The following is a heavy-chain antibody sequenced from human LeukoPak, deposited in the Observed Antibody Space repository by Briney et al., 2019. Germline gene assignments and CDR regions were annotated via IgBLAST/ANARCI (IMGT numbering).Heavy chain of an antibody. J-gene: IGHJ4*02. Sequence: SETLSLTCAVYGGSFSGYYWSWIRQPPGKGLEWIGEINHSGSTNYNPSLKSRVTISVDTSKNQFSLKLSSVTAADTAVYYCLGGNSDMFDYWGQGTLVTVSS. V-gene: IGHV4-34*03. CDR3: LGGNSDMFDY. CDR1: GGSFSGYY. D-gene: IGHD4-23*01. CDR2: INHSGST.